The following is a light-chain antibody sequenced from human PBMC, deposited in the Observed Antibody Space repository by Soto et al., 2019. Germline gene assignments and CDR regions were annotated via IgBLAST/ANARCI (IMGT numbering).Light chain of an antibody. CDR3: SSYAGRVV. CDR1: SSDVGNYNL. V-gene: IGLV2-23*01. CDR2: EGT. Sequence: QSALTQPASVSGSPGQSITICCTGTSSDVGNYNLVSWYQQHPGKAPKLMIYEGTNRPSGVSNRFSGSKSGNTASLPISGLQAEDEAHYYCSSYAGRVVFGGGTKLTVL. J-gene: IGLJ2*01.